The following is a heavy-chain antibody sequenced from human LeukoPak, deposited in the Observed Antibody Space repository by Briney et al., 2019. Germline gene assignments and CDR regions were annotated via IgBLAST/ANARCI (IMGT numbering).Heavy chain of an antibody. CDR2: IHYSRST. Sequence: SETLCLTCTVSGGSIRSYYWSWIQQSPGKGLEWIGYIHYSRSTNYNPYLKSRVTISVDTSKNQFSLKLSSVTAADKAVYCCARMGGYSGYATHWGQGTLVTVSS. D-gene: IGHD5-12*01. J-gene: IGHJ4*02. CDR1: GGSIRSYY. V-gene: IGHV4-59*08. CDR3: ARMGGYSGYATH.